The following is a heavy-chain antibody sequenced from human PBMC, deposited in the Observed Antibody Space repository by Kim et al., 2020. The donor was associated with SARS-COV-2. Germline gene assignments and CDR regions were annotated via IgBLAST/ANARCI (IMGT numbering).Heavy chain of an antibody. J-gene: IGHJ4*02. CDR3: ARRPEAFDY. V-gene: IGHV3-23*01. CDR1: GFTFSSYH. Sequence: ETLSLTCADSGFTFSSYHMSWVRQAPGKGLEWVSGISGSGDKTSYADSVKGRFTISRDNSQNTLYLQMNSLRAEDTAVYYCARRPEAFDYWGQGTLVTVSS. CDR2: ISGSGDKT. D-gene: IGHD6-6*01.